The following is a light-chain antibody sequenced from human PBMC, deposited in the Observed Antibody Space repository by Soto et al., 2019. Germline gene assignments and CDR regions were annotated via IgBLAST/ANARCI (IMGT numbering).Light chain of an antibody. Sequence: DIVMTQSPDSLAVSLGERATINCKSSQSVLYSSHNKNYLAWYQQKPGQPPKLLIYWASTRESGVPDRFSGSGSGTDFTHTLSSLQAEDVAVYYYQQYYSPPPYTFGQGTKLEIK. J-gene: IGKJ2*01. CDR2: WAS. CDR3: QQYYSPPPYT. V-gene: IGKV4-1*01. CDR1: QSVLYSSHNKNY.